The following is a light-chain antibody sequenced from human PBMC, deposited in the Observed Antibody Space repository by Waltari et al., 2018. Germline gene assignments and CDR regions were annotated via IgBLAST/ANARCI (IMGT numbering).Light chain of an antibody. J-gene: IGKJ4*01. V-gene: IGKV1-16*01. Sequence: DIQMTQSPSSLSASVGDRVTITCRASQGNSNYLAWFQQKPGKVPKSLIYDASSLQSGVPPRFSGSGSGTDFTLTISSLQPEDFATYYCQQHNSYPLTFGGGTKVEI. CDR3: QQHNSYPLT. CDR1: QGNSNY. CDR2: DAS.